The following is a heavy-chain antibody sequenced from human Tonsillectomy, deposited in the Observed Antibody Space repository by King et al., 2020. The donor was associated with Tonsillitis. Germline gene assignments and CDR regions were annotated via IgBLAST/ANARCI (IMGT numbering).Heavy chain of an antibody. CDR1: GDSVSSNSAA. CDR2: TYYRSKWYN. D-gene: IGHD5-18*01. J-gene: IGHJ6*02. V-gene: IGHV6-1*01. CDR3: ARDWTETAMVDYYYDYGMDV. Sequence: VQLQQSGPGLVKPSQTLSLTCAISGDSVSSNSAAWSWIRQSPSRGLEWLGRTYYRSKWYNDYAVSVKSRITINPDTSKNQFSLQLNSVTPEDTAVYYWARDWTETAMVDYYYDYGMDVWGQVTTVTVSS.